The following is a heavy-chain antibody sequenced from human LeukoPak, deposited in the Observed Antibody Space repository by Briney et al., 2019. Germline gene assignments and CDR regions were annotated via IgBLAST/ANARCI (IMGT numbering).Heavy chain of an antibody. D-gene: IGHD3-3*01. CDR3: ARDQLNYDFWSGYYAFDI. CDR1: GFTFSSYS. Sequence: GGSLRLSCAASGFTFSSYSMNWVRQAPGKGLEWVSSISSSSSYIYYADSVKGRFTISRDNAKNSLYLQMNSLRAEDTAVYYCARDQLNYDFWSGYYAFDIWGQGTMVTVSS. J-gene: IGHJ3*02. V-gene: IGHV3-21*01. CDR2: ISSSSSYI.